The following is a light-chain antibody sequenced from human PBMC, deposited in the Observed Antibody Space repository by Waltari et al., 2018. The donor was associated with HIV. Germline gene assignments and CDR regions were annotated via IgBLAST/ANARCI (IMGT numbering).Light chain of an antibody. CDR1: QSDLDGSNNKTY. J-gene: IGKJ2*01. Sequence: DIVMTQSPDSLAVSLGERATINCKSSQSDLDGSNNKTYLAWYQQKIGQPPKLLIYWASTRESGVPARFSVRGSWTQFTLTISSLQAEDVAVYSCQQYYISPYTFGQGTKVEVK. CDR2: WAS. V-gene: IGKV4-1*01. CDR3: QQYYISPYT.